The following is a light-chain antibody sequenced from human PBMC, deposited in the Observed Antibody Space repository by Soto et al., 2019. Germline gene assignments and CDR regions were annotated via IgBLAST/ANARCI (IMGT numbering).Light chain of an antibody. J-gene: IGLJ2*01. CDR2: EGS. CDR1: SSDVGNYNL. V-gene: IGLV2-23*03. Sequence: QSALTQPASVSGSPGQSITISCTGTSSDVGNYNLVSWYQQHPGKAPKFMIYEGSKRPSGVSNRFSGSKSGNTASLTISGLQAEDEADYYCCSYAGSSTFHVVFGGGTKLTVL. CDR3: CSYAGSSTFHVV.